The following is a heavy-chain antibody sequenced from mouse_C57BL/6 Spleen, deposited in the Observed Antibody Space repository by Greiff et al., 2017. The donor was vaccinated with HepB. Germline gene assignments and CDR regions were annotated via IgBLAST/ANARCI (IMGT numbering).Heavy chain of an antibody. CDR2: ISSGGSYT. J-gene: IGHJ3*01. CDR3: ARDYGSSFWFAY. D-gene: IGHD1-1*01. V-gene: IGHV5-6*02. Sequence: DVMLVESGGDLVKPGGSLKLSCAASGFTFSSYGMSWVRQTPDKRLEWVATISSGGSYTYYPDSVKGRFTISRDNAKNTLYLQMSSLKSEDTAMYYCARDYGSSFWFAYWGQGTLVTVSA. CDR1: GFTFSSYG.